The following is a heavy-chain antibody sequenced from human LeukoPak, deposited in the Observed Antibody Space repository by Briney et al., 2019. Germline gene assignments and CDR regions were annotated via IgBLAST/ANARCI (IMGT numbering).Heavy chain of an antibody. D-gene: IGHD3-10*01. CDR1: GYTFTSYY. CDR3: ARDQWHYGSGSYYTGDAFDI. CDR2: INPSGGST. Sequence: ASVKVSCKASGYTFTSYYMHWVRQAPGQGLEWMGIINPSGGSTSYAQKSQGRVTMTRDTSTSTVYMELSSLRSEDTAVYYCARDQWHYGSGSYYTGDAFDIWGQGTMVTVSS. V-gene: IGHV1-46*01. J-gene: IGHJ3*02.